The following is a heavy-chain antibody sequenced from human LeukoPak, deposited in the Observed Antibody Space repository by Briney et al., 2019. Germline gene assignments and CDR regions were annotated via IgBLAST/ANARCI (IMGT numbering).Heavy chain of an antibody. J-gene: IGHJ4*02. CDR1: GFIFNDYY. CDR3: AKDEGVPAGGPPFDY. CDR2: IRYDGSNK. Sequence: GGSLRLSCAASGFIFNDYYMSWIRQAPGKGLEWVAFIRYDGSNKYYADSVKGRFTISRDNSKNTLYLQMNSLRAEDTAVYYCAKDEGVPAGGPPFDYWGQGTLVTVSS. D-gene: IGHD2-2*01. V-gene: IGHV3-30*02.